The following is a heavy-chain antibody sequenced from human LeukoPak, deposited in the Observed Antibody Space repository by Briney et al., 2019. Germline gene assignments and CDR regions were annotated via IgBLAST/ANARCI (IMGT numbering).Heavy chain of an antibody. Sequence: PGGSPRLSCVASVFTFHNYWMTWVRRAPGKGLEWVANIDQDGSDKYYVDSAKGRFTISRDNAKNTLYLQMSSLRAEDTAVYYCARAQSTGFDIWGQGTMVTVSS. CDR1: VFTFHNYW. CDR3: ARAQSTGFDI. CDR2: IDQDGSDK. J-gene: IGHJ3*02. V-gene: IGHV3-7*04. D-gene: IGHD1-14*01.